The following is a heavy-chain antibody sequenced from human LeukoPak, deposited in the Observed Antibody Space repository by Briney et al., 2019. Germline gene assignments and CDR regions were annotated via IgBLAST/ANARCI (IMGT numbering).Heavy chain of an antibody. D-gene: IGHD2-2*01. CDR1: GGSISSGGYS. J-gene: IGHJ4*02. CDR3: ARAPGSTRFDS. Sequence: SQTLSLTCTVSGGSISSGGYSWNWIRQHPGKGLEWIAYIYYSGSTYYNPSLKSRVTISVDTSKNQFSLKLSSVTAADTAVYYCARAPGSTRFDSRGQGTLLTVSS. V-gene: IGHV4-31*03. CDR2: IYYSGST.